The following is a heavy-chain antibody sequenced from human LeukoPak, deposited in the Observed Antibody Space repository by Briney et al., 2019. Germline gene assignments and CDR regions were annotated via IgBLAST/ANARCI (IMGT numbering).Heavy chain of an antibody. CDR3: AKMKGHPLPKYYMGV. J-gene: IGHJ6*01. CDR2: ISGSGDNT. Sequence: PGGSLRLSCAASGFTFSGFAMSWVRRTAGKGLEWVSGISGSGDNTLYADSVKGRFTIYRDNPKNTLYLETNSLRAEDTAIYYCAKMKGHPLPKYYMGVWGQGTTVTVSS. V-gene: IGHV3-23*01. D-gene: IGHD1-26*01. CDR1: GFTFSGFA.